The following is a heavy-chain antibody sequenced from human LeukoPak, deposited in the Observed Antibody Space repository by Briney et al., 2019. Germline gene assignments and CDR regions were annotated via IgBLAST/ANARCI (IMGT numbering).Heavy chain of an antibody. CDR1: GGSISSSSYY. J-gene: IGHJ4*02. D-gene: IGHD2-8*01. Sequence: SETLSLTCTVSGGSISSSSYYWGWIRQPPGKGLEWIGRIYYSGSTYYNPSLKSRVTISVDTSKNQFSLKLSSVTAADTAVYYCARHYLYCTNGVCYTPFDYWGQGTLVTVSS. CDR2: IYYSGST. CDR3: ARHYLYCTNGVCYTPFDY. V-gene: IGHV4-39*01.